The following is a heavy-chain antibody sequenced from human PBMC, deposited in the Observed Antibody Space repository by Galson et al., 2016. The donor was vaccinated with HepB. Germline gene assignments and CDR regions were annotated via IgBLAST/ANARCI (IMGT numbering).Heavy chain of an antibody. V-gene: IGHV4-59*01. CDR1: GASISGYS. J-gene: IGHJ6*02. Sequence: TLSLTCTVSGASISGYSLSWIRQPPGKGLEWIGYIYYSGRTNSNPPLKRRVTISVYTSKNQFSLKLSSVTAADTAVYYCARDDSGGWYGLHYGMDVWGQGTTVTVSS. D-gene: IGHD6-19*01. CDR2: IYYSGRT. CDR3: ARDDSGGWYGLHYGMDV.